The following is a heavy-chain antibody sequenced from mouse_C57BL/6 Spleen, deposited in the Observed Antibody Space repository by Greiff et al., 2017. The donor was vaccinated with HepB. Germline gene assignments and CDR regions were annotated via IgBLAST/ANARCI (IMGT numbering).Heavy chain of an antibody. Sequence: EVQLQQSGPELVKPGASVKISCKASGYSFTGYYMNWVKQSPEKSLEWIGEINPSTGGTTYNQKFKAKATLTVDKSSSTAYMQLKSLTSEDSAVYYCARGAQATGYAMDYWGQGTSVTVSS. CDR1: GYSFTGYY. V-gene: IGHV1-42*01. J-gene: IGHJ4*01. CDR3: ARGAQATGYAMDY. CDR2: INPSTGGT. D-gene: IGHD3-2*02.